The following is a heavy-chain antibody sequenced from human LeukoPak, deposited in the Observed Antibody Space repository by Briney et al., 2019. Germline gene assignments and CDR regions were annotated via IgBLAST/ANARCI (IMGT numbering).Heavy chain of an antibody. Sequence: GGSLRLSCTASGSTFSDYAMSWVRQAPGKGLEWVSGISGSGGSIRYADSVKGRFIISRDNSKNTLYLQMNSLRAEDTAVYYCAKGGDGYNYYFDYWGQETLVTVSS. CDR1: GSTFSDYA. CDR3: AKGGDGYNYYFDY. J-gene: IGHJ4*02. V-gene: IGHV3-23*01. D-gene: IGHD5-24*01. CDR2: ISGSGGSI.